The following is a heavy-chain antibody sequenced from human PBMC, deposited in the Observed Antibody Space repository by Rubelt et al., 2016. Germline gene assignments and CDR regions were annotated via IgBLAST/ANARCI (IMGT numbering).Heavy chain of an antibody. D-gene: IGHD2-15*01. CDR2: INHRGST. Sequence: QVQLQQWGAGLLKPSETLSLTCAVYGGSFIGYYWSWIRQPPGKGLEWIGEINHRGSTNNNPYLKSRVTVSVDTYKNQFSLKVTSLTAADTAVYFCATRLPTDYWSQGTPVTV. CDR1: GGSFIGYY. J-gene: IGHJ4*02. V-gene: IGHV4-34*01. CDR3: ATRLPTDY.